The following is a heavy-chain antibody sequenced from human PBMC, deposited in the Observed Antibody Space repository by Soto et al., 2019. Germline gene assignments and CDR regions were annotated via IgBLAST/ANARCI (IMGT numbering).Heavy chain of an antibody. J-gene: IGHJ4*02. CDR2: ISSDGSEK. V-gene: IGHV3-30*03. D-gene: IGHD4-17*01. CDR3: AYSWTTRTPGFDF. CDR1: GFTFSNYA. Sequence: PGGSLSLSCVDSGFTFSNYAMTWVRQAPGKGLGWFAVISSDGSEKYYLVSVKDRFTISRNKSKNTLCLHMNNLRPEDTTMYYCAYSWTTRTPGFDFWGQGALVTVSS.